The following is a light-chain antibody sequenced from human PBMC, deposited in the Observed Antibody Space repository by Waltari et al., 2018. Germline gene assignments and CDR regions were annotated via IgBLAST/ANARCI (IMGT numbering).Light chain of an antibody. CDR2: EVS. V-gene: IGLV2-23*02. CDR1: SSDVGSYNL. J-gene: IGLJ2*01. CDR3: CSYGALLV. Sequence: QSALTQPASVSGSPGQSITISCTGTSSDVGSYNLVSWYQQHPGKAPKLMIYEVSKRPSGVSNRFSGSKSGNTASLTISGLQAEDEADYYCCSYGALLVFGGGTKLTVL.